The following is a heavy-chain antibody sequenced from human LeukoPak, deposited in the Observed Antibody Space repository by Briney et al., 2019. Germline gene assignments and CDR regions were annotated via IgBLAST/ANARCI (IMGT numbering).Heavy chain of an antibody. CDR1: GGSISSGGYY. CDR3: ARTIMITFGGVNWFDP. CDR2: ISYSGST. J-gene: IGHJ5*02. D-gene: IGHD3-16*01. Sequence: SETLSLTCTVSGGSISSGGYYWSWIRQHPEKGLEWVGHISYSGSTHYSPSLKSRVSISVDTSKNQFSLKLTSVTAADTAVYYCARTIMITFGGVNWFDPWGQGSLVTVSS. V-gene: IGHV4-31*03.